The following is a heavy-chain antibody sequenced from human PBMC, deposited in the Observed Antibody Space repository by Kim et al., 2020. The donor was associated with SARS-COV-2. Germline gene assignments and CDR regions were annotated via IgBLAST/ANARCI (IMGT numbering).Heavy chain of an antibody. CDR2: ISSSSSYI. CDR3: ARASSGWYWYYYGMDV. J-gene: IGHJ6*02. CDR1: GFTFSSYS. Sequence: GGSLRLSCAASGFTFSSYSMNWVRQAPGKGLEWVSSISSSSSYIYYADSVKGRFTISRDNAKNSLYLQMNSLRAEDTAVYYCARASSGWYWYYYGMDVWGQGTTVTASS. V-gene: IGHV3-21*01. D-gene: IGHD6-19*01.